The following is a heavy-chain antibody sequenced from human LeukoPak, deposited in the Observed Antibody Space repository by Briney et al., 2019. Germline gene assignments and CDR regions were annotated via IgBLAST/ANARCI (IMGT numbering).Heavy chain of an antibody. D-gene: IGHD2-21*01. J-gene: IGHJ5*02. CDR3: ARGYGTAAYRWFDP. V-gene: IGHV4-34*01. Sequence: PSETLSLTCAVYGGSFSGYYWSWIRQPPGKGLEWIGEINHSGSTNYNPSLKSRVTISVDTSKNQFSLKLSSVTAADTAVYYCARGYGTAAYRWFDPWGQGTLVTVSS. CDR1: GGSFSGYY. CDR2: INHSGST.